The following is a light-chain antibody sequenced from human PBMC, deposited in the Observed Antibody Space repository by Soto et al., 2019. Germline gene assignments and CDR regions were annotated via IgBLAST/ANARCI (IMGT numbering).Light chain of an antibody. CDR1: QGISSA. V-gene: IGKV1-13*02. Sequence: AIQLTQSPSSLSASVGDRVTITCQASQGISSALAWYQQKPGKAPKLLIYDASSLESGVPSRFSGSGSGTDFTLSSSSLQPEDCATYYCQQFNSYPLTFGGGTKVEIK. CDR3: QQFNSYPLT. J-gene: IGKJ4*01. CDR2: DAS.